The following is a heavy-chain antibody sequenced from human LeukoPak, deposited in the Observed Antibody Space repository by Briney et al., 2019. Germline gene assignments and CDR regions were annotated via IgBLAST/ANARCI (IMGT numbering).Heavy chain of an antibody. CDR3: AKESTVTPGNVNWFDP. CDR1: GFTFGVYA. Sequence: SGGSLRLSCAASGFTFGVYAMSWVRQAPGKGLEWISTIVGSGDSTWYADSVKGRFSISRDNSKNTLYLQMNSLRAEDTAVYYCAKESTVTPGNVNWFDPWGQGTLVTVSS. J-gene: IGHJ5*02. V-gene: IGHV3-23*01. CDR2: IVGSGDST. D-gene: IGHD4-17*01.